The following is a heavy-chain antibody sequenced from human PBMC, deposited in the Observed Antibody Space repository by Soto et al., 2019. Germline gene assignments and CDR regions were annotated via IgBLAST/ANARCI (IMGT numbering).Heavy chain of an antibody. V-gene: IGHV5-10-1*01. CDR2: IDPSDSYT. Sequence: GESLKISCXGSGYSFTSYWISWVRQMPGKGLEWMGRIDPSDSYTNYSPSFQGHVTISADKSISTAYLQWSSLKASDTAMYYCARHCYYDSSGYCAYYGMDVWGQGTTVTVSS. J-gene: IGHJ6*02. CDR3: ARHCYYDSSGYCAYYGMDV. CDR1: GYSFTSYW. D-gene: IGHD3-22*01.